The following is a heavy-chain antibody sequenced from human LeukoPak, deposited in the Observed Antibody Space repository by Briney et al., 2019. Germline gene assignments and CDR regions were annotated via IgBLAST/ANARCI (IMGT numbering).Heavy chain of an antibody. CDR3: ARDIAPAGLFFDY. Sequence: GGSLRLSCAASGFTLSSYWMSWVRQAPGKGLEWVANIKYDGSEKDYVDSVKGRFTISRDNAKNSQYLQMNSLRAEDTAVYYCARDIAPAGLFFDYWGQGTLVTVSS. V-gene: IGHV3-7*01. J-gene: IGHJ4*02. CDR2: IKYDGSEK. CDR1: GFTLSSYW. D-gene: IGHD6-13*01.